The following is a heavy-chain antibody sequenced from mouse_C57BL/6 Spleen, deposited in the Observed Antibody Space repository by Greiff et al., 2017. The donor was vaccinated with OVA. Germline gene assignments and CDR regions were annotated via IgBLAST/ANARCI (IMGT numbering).Heavy chain of an antibody. V-gene: IGHV1-54*01. Sequence: QVQLQQSGAELVRPGTSVKVSCKASGYAFTNYLIEWVKQRPGQGLEWIGVINPGSGGTNYNEKFKGKATLTADKSSSTAYMQLSSLTSEDSAVYFCARGVLRYRYFDDWGQGTTLTVSS. D-gene: IGHD1-1*01. CDR3: ARGVLRYRYFDD. CDR1: GYAFTNYL. CDR2: INPGSGGT. J-gene: IGHJ2*01.